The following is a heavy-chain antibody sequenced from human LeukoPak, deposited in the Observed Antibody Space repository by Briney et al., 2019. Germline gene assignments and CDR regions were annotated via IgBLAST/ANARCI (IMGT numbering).Heavy chain of an antibody. Sequence: SETLSLTCSVSGDSMNNHYWSWIRQSPGKGLQWIGYIHHSGSIDYNPSLKSRVTISVDTSKNQFSLKLSSVTAADTAVYYCAREGVVVAARVSDAFDIWGQGTMVTVSS. V-gene: IGHV4-59*11. CDR3: AREGVVVAARVSDAFDI. J-gene: IGHJ3*02. D-gene: IGHD2-15*01. CDR1: GDSMNNHY. CDR2: IHHSGSI.